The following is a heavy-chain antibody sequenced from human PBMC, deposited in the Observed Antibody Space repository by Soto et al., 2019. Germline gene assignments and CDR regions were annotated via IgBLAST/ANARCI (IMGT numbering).Heavy chain of an antibody. J-gene: IGHJ3*02. V-gene: IGHV1-69*13. CDR3: ASGRAVGATTAFDI. CDR2: IIPIFGTA. Sequence: ASVKVSCKASGGTFSSYAISWLRQAPGQGLEWMGGIIPIFGTANYAQKFQGRVTITADESTSTAYMELSSLRSEDTAVYYCASGRAVGATTAFDIWGQGTMVTVSS. D-gene: IGHD1-26*01. CDR1: GGTFSSYA.